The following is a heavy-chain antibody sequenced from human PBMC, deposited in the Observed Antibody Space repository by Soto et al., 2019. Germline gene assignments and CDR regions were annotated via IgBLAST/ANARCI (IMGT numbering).Heavy chain of an antibody. V-gene: IGHV4-59*01. J-gene: IGHJ6*02. CDR2: IYYTGNT. D-gene: IGHD3-10*01. Sequence: ETLCLSCPVSGGSITSYYWSWIRQSPGQGLECLGFIYYTGNTNYNPSLAGRVTISVDTSKNQFFLSLRSVTAADTAVYYCARDLSYGSGSSYGMDVWGQGTKVTVYS. CDR3: ARDLSYGSGSSYGMDV. CDR1: GGSITSYY.